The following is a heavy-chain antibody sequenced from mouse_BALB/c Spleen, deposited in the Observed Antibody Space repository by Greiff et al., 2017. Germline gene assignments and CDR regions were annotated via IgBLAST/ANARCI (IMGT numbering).Heavy chain of an antibody. CDR3: ARHDGDRDDGFAY. CDR2: ISSGGSYT. J-gene: IGHJ3*01. CDR1: GFTFSSYG. V-gene: IGHV5-6*01. Sequence: EVQLVEPGGDLVQPGGSLKLSCAASGFTFSSYGMSWVRQTPDKRLEWVATISSGGSYTYYPDSVKGRVTISRDTAKNTLYLQMSSLKSEDTAMYYCARHDGDRDDGFAYWGQGTLVTVSA. D-gene: IGHD2-14*01.